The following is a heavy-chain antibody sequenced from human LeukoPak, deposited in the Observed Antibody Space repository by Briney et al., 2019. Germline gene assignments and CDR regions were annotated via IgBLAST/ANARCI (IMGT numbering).Heavy chain of an antibody. V-gene: IGHV4-34*01. CDR1: GGSFSGYY. J-gene: IGHJ5*02. Sequence: SETLSLTCAVYGGSFSGYYWSWIRQPPGKGLEWIGEINHSGSTNYNPSLKSRVTISVDTSKNQFSLKLSSVTAADTAVYYCASRYCSSTSCGNWFDPWGQGTLVTVSS. D-gene: IGHD2-2*01. CDR2: INHSGST. CDR3: ASRYCSSTSCGNWFDP.